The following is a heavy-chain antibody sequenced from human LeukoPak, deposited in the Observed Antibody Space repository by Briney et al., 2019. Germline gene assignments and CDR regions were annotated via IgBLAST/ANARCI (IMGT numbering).Heavy chain of an antibody. Sequence: PSETLSLTCTVSGYSISSGYYWGWIRQPPGKGLEWIGSIYHSGSTYYNPSLKSRVTISVDTSKNQFSLKLSSVTAADTAVYYCARYSSSWYTSAFDIWGQGTMVTVSS. J-gene: IGHJ3*02. D-gene: IGHD6-13*01. CDR2: IYHSGST. CDR1: GYSISSGYY. CDR3: ARYSSSWYTSAFDI. V-gene: IGHV4-38-2*02.